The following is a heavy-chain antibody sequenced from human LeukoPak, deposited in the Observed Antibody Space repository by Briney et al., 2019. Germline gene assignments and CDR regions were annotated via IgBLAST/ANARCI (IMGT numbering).Heavy chain of an antibody. J-gene: IGHJ4*02. CDR2: IYYSGST. CDR1: GGSVSSGSYY. CDR3: ARVSWPTVTTQDYFDY. V-gene: IGHV4-61*01. Sequence: SETLSLTCTDSGGSVSSGSYYWSWIRQPPGKGLEWIGYIYYSGSTNYNPSLKSRVTISVDTSKNQFSLKLSSVTAADTAVYYCARVSWPTVTTQDYFDYWGQGTLVTVSS. D-gene: IGHD4-17*01.